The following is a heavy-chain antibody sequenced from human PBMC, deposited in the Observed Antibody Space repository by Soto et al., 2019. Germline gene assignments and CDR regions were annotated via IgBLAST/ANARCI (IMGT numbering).Heavy chain of an antibody. Sequence: SVKVSCKASGGTFRSYSISWVRQAPGQGLEWMGGIIPIFDITNYAQKFQGRVTITADESTSTAYMELSSLGSDDTAVYYCARPDEGGYSSNHHYYYALDVWGQGTTVTVS. CDR3: ARPDEGGYSSNHHYYYALDV. J-gene: IGHJ6*02. V-gene: IGHV1-69*13. CDR1: GGTFRSYS. D-gene: IGHD3-22*01. CDR2: IIPIFDIT.